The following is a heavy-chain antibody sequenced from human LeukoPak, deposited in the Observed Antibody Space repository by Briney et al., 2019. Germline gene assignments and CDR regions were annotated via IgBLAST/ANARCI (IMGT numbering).Heavy chain of an antibody. J-gene: IGHJ4*02. D-gene: IGHD3-22*01. CDR2: IYTSGST. Sequence: SETLSLTCTVSGGSISSYYWSWIRQPAGKGLEWIGRIYTSGSTNYNPSLKSRVTMSVDTSKNQFSLKLSSVTAADTAVYYCASLSNDYDTSGYFLLYWGQGTLVTVSS. CDR3: ASLSNDYDTSGYFLLY. CDR1: GGSISSYY. V-gene: IGHV4-4*07.